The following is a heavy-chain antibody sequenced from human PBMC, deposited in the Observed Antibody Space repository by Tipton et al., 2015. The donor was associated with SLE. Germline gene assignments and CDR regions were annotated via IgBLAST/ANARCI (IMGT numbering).Heavy chain of an antibody. Sequence: TLSLTCTVSGFSISSGFNWGWIRQPPGKGLEWIGIIYHTGTTNYSPSLQRRVAISVDTSKNQFSLNLKSMTAADTAVYYCARQPRGINWFDPWGQGTLVTVSS. CDR2: IYHTGTT. V-gene: IGHV4-38-2*02. CDR1: GFSISSGFN. CDR3: ARQPRGINWFDP. J-gene: IGHJ5*02.